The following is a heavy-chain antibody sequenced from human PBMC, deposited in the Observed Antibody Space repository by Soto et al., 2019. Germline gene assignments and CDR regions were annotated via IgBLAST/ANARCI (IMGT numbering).Heavy chain of an antibody. Sequence: PSETLSLTCTVSDGSINSFYWTWIRQPPGKRLEWIGYIYYTGSTNYNTSLNSRVTISLDTSKNQVSLNLTSVTAADTAVYYCATLRTFYWAIDHRGQGTLLTVSS. CDR1: DGSINSFY. CDR2: IYYTGST. CDR3: ATLRTFYWAIDH. D-gene: IGHD4-17*01. V-gene: IGHV4-59*01. J-gene: IGHJ4*02.